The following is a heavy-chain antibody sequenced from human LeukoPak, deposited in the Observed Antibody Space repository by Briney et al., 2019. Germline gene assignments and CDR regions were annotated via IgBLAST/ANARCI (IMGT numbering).Heavy chain of an antibody. CDR1: GLTFSSYA. J-gene: IGHJ5*02. V-gene: IGHV3-30-3*01. D-gene: IGHD1-20*01. CDR2: ISYDGSNK. Sequence: GRSLRLSCADSGLTFSSYAMHWVRHPPAKGLEWVAVISYDGSNKYYAASVKGRFTISRDNSKNTLYLQMNSLRAEDTAVYYCARGAFYNWNDGWFDPWGQGTLVTVSS. CDR3: ARGAFYNWNDGWFDP.